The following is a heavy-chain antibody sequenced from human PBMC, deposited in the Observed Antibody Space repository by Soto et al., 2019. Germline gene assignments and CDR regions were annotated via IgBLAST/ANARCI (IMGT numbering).Heavy chain of an antibody. D-gene: IGHD2-15*01. V-gene: IGHV4-34*01. CDR1: GGSFSGYY. CDR2: INHSGST. J-gene: IGHJ6*02. Sequence: PSETLSLTCAVYGGSFSGYYWSWIRQPPGKGLEWIGEINHSGSTNYNPSLKSRVTISVDTSKNQFSLKLSSVTAADTAVYYCAKDKWFCSGGNCHYYGLDVWGQGTTVTVSS. CDR3: AKDKWFCSGGNCHYYGLDV.